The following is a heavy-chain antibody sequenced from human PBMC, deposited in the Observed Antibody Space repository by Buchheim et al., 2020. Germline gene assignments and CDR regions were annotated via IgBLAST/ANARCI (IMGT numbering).Heavy chain of an antibody. Sequence: QVQLVESGGGLVKPGGSLRLSCAASGFTFSDYYMSWIRQAPGKGLEWVSYISSSSSYTNYADSVKGRFTISRDNAKNSLYLQMNSLRAEDTAVYYCARDGGLWCSSTSCYDHDAIDIWGQGT. V-gene: IGHV3-11*06. CDR2: ISSSSSYT. CDR1: GFTFSDYY. J-gene: IGHJ3*02. CDR3: ARDGGLWCSSTSCYDHDAIDI. D-gene: IGHD2-2*01.